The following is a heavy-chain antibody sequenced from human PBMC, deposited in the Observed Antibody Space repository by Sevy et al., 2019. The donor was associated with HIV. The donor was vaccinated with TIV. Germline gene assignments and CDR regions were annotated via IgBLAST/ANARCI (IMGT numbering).Heavy chain of an antibody. J-gene: IGHJ4*02. Sequence: ASVKVSCKASGYTFTSYGVSWVRQAPGQGLEWMGWISAYNGNTNYAQMLQGRVTMTTDTSTSTAYMELRSLRSDDTAVYYCARELEYSSPYYFDYWGQGTLVTVSS. CDR2: ISAYNGNT. CDR1: GYTFTSYG. CDR3: ARELEYSSPYYFDY. V-gene: IGHV1-18*01. D-gene: IGHD6-6*01.